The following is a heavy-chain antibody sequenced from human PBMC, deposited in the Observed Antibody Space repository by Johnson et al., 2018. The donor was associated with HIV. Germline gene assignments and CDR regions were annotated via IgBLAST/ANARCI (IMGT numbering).Heavy chain of an antibody. CDR2: IWYDGSNK. CDR3: AKARGYNYFIDAFDG. Sequence: QVQLVESGGGVVQPGMSLRLSYADSGFTFSRENMHWVRQAPDKGLHWVAIIWYDGSNKYYADSVKGRFTISRDNSKNTLYLQMNSLRADDTAVYFCAKARGYNYFIDAFDGWGQGTLVTVSS. D-gene: IGHD5-18*01. CDR1: GFTFSREN. V-gene: IGHV3-33*06. J-gene: IGHJ3*01.